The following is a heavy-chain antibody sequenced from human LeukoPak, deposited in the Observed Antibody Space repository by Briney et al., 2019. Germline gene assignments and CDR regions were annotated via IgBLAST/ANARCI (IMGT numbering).Heavy chain of an antibody. J-gene: IGHJ4*02. CDR3: ARARVTSWSGNYHVTAPADY. Sequence: GGSLRLSCAASGFTFSDYYMTWIRQAPGTGLELASYISSASGYTDYADSVKGRFTISRDNAENSLFLQVNSLRAEDTAVYYCARARVTSWSGNYHVTAPADYWGQGTLVTVSS. CDR2: ISSASGYT. V-gene: IGHV3-11*06. CDR1: GFTFSDYY. D-gene: IGHD3-3*01.